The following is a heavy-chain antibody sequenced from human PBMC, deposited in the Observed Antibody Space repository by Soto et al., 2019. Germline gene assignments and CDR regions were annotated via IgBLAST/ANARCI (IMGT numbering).Heavy chain of an antibody. J-gene: IGHJ2*01. V-gene: IGHV1-2*02. D-gene: IGHD6-25*01. CDR1: GYPLTDFY. Sequence: QVQLVQSGAEVKKPGASVTVSCKTSGYPLTDFYIHWVRQAPGQGLEWMGWINPHTGDTNTALKFQGRVTMTRDTSINTAFMELTRLSSDDTVVYYCAREGGAAPGARREWYLDLWGRGTLVSVSS. CDR3: AREGGAAPGARREWYLDL. CDR2: INPHTGDT.